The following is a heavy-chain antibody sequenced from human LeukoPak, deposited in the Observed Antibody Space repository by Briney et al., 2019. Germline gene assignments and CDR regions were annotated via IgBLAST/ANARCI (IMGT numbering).Heavy chain of an antibody. V-gene: IGHV3-66*01. J-gene: IGHJ4*02. D-gene: IGHD3-22*01. CDR3: ARVANYYDSSGYNDY. CDR1: GFTFSSNY. Sequence: GGSLRLFCAASGFTFSSNYMSWVRQAPGKGLEWVSVIYSGGSTYYADSVKGRFTISRDNSKNTLYLQMNSLRAEDTAVYYCARVANYYDSSGYNDYWGQGTLVTVSS. CDR2: IYSGGST.